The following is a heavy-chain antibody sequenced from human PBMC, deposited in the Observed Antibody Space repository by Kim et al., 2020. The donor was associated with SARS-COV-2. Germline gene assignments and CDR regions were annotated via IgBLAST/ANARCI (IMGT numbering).Heavy chain of an antibody. J-gene: IGHJ4*02. Sequence: GGSLRLSCTASGFTFGDYAMSWFRQAPGKGLEWVGFIRSKAYGGTTEYAASVKGRFTISRDDSKSIAYLQMNSLKTEDTAVYYCTRANWGGSGSYGNYWGQGTLVTVSS. CDR2: IRSKAYGGTT. V-gene: IGHV3-49*03. D-gene: IGHD3-10*01. CDR3: TRANWGGSGSYGNY. CDR1: GFTFGDYA.